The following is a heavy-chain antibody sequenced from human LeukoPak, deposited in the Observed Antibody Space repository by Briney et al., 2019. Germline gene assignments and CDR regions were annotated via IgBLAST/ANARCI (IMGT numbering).Heavy chain of an antibody. J-gene: IGHJ5*02. CDR2: ISAYNGNT. CDR3: ARSSGWYGNNWFDP. Sequence: ASVKVSCKASGYTFTSYGISWVRQAPGQGLEWMGWISAYNGNTNYAQKLQGRVTMTTDTSTSTAYMELRGLRSDDTAVYYCARSSGWYGNNWFDPWGQGTLVTVSS. D-gene: IGHD6-19*01. CDR1: GYTFTSYG. V-gene: IGHV1-18*01.